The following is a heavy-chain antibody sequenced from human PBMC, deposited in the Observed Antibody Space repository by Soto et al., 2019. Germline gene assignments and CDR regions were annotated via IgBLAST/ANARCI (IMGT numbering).Heavy chain of an antibody. D-gene: IGHD6-19*01. Sequence: SQTLSLTCAISGDSASTNIAAWNWIRQSPSRGLEWLGRTYFRSKWHYGYAVSVRSRITIKPDTSKNQFSLQLNSVTPEDAAVYYCARSDQWLATWGQGTLVTVSS. CDR3: ARSDQWLAT. J-gene: IGHJ5*02. V-gene: IGHV6-1*01. CDR2: TYFRSKWHY. CDR1: GDSASTNIAA.